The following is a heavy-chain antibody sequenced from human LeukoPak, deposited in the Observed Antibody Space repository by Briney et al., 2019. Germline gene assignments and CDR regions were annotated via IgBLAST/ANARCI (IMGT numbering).Heavy chain of an antibody. CDR2: IGYEGVHK. Sequence: PGGSLRLSCAASGFTFNNFGMHWVRQAPGKGLEWVSFIGYEGVHKYYADSVKGRFTISKDNSKATLHLQMNSLRPEDTAVYYCAKDLHGGYPSDYWGQGTLVTVFS. V-gene: IGHV3-30*02. CDR3: AKDLHGGYPSDY. CDR1: GFTFNNFG. D-gene: IGHD4-23*01. J-gene: IGHJ4*02.